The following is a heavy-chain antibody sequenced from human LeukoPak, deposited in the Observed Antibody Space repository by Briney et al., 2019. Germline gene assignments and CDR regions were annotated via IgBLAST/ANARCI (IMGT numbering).Heavy chain of an antibody. D-gene: IGHD6-19*01. Sequence: ASVTVSFKASGYTFTVYYMHWVRQAPGQGLEGMGWINPNSGGTNYAQKFQGRVTMTRDTSISTAYMELSRLRSDDTAVYYCARVRSQWLSDYWGQGTLVTVSS. CDR1: GYTFTVYY. CDR3: ARVRSQWLSDY. V-gene: IGHV1-2*02. J-gene: IGHJ4*02. CDR2: INPNSGGT.